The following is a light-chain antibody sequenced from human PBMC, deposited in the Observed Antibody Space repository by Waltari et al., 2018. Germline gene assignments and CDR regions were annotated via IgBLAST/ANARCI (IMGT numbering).Light chain of an antibody. CDR1: QSVGSY. V-gene: IGKV3-11*01. CDR2: DAS. Sequence: EIVLTQSPATLSLSPGDTATLSCRASQSVGSYLAWYQQKPAQPPRLLIYDASNRAAGVPARCRGSGCGTDFTLTISSLEAEDFAVYYCQQRSNWTPHTFGQGARLEIK. CDR3: QQRSNWTPHT. J-gene: IGKJ2*01.